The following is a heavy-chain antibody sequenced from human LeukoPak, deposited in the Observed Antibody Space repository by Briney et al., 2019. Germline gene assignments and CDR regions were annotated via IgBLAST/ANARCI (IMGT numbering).Heavy chain of an antibody. CDR1: GFTFSDYY. CDR2: IRQDGSEK. Sequence: GGSLRLSCAASGFTFSDYYMSWIRQAPGKGLEWVANIRQDGSEKFHVKSVRGRFTISRDNAKNSLYLQMNSLRVEDTAVYYCARDHAEYSYDSSGYCDYWGQGTLVTVSP. D-gene: IGHD3-22*01. J-gene: IGHJ4*02. CDR3: ARDHAEYSYDSSGYCDY. V-gene: IGHV3-7*01.